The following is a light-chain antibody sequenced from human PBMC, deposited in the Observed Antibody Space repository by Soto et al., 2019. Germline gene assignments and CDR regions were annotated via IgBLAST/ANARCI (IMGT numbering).Light chain of an antibody. CDR1: QSVLYSSNNKNY. J-gene: IGKJ1*01. V-gene: IGKV4-1*01. Sequence: DIVMTQSPDSLAVSLGERATINCKSSQSVLYSSNNKNYLAWYQQKPGQPTKLLIYWASTRESGVPDRFSGSGSGTDFTLTISSLQAEDVSVYYCQQYYSTPRWTFGQVTKVEIK. CDR3: QQYYSTPRWT. CDR2: WAS.